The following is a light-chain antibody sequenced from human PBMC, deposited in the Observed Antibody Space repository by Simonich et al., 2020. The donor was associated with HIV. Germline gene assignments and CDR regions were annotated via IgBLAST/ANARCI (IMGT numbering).Light chain of an antibody. Sequence: DIVMTQSPYSLAVSLGGRATITCKSSQSFSYSSNNKNYLDWYQQKPGQPPKLLIYWASTRESGVPDRFSGSGSGTDFTLTISSLQAEDVAVYYCQQYYSTPYTFGQGTKLEIK. CDR2: WAS. CDR1: QSFSYSSNNKNY. J-gene: IGKJ2*01. CDR3: QQYYSTPYT. V-gene: IGKV4-1*01.